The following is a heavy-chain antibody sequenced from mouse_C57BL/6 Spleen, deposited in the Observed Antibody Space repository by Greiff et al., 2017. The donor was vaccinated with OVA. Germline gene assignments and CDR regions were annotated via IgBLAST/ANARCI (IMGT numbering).Heavy chain of an antibody. CDR2: IYPGDGDT. D-gene: IGHD2-4*01. CDR3: ARPLYYDYDGDY. CDR1: GYAFSSYW. V-gene: IGHV1-82*01. J-gene: IGHJ4*01. Sequence: QVQLQQSGAELVKPGASVKISCKASGYAFSSYWMNWVKQRPGKGLEWIGRIYPGDGDTNYNGKFKGKATLTADKSSSTAYMQLSSLTSEDSAVYFCARPLYYDYDGDYWGQGTSVTVSS.